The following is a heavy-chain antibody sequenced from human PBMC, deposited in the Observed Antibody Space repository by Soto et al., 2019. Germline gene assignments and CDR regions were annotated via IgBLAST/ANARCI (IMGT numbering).Heavy chain of an antibody. V-gene: IGHV4-59*12. J-gene: IGHJ6*03. Sequence: SETLSLTCSVSGGSISSYYWFWIRQSPGRGLEWIGYVYYSGKTNDNPSLESRVTIPIDTSENQFSLKLNSVTAADTAVYYCARGARFGDRRYMEVWGKGTTVTVSS. CDR2: VYYSGKT. D-gene: IGHD3-10*01. CDR3: ARGARFGDRRYMEV. CDR1: GGSISSYY.